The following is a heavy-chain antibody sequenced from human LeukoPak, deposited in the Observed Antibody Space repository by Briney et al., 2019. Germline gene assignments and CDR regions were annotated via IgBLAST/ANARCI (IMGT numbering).Heavy chain of an antibody. Sequence: VASVKVSCKASGGTFSTYAIIWVRQAPGQGLEWMGWLNPNSGGTNYAQKFQGRVTMTRDTSISTADMELSRLRSDDTAVYYCARVHCSGGSCHPDYFDYWGQGTLVTVSS. CDR2: LNPNSGGT. CDR1: GGTFSTYA. D-gene: IGHD2-15*01. CDR3: ARVHCSGGSCHPDYFDY. V-gene: IGHV1-2*02. J-gene: IGHJ4*02.